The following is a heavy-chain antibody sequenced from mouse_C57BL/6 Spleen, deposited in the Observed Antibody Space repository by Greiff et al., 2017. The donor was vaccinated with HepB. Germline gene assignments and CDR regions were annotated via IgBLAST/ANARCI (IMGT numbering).Heavy chain of an antibody. J-gene: IGHJ4*01. Sequence: QVQLQQSGAELMKPGASVKLSCKATGYTFTGYWIEWVKQRPGHGLEWIGEILPGSGSTNYNEKFKGKATFNADTTSKTAYMQLSSLTTEDSAIYHCARPLLLHAMDYWGKGTSVTVST. V-gene: IGHV1-9*01. CDR3: ARPLLLHAMDY. CDR2: ILPGSGST. CDR1: GYTFTGYW. D-gene: IGHD1-2*01.